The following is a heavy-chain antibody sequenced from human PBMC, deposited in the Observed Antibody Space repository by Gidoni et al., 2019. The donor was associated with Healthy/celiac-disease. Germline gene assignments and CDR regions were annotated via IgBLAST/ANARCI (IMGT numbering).Heavy chain of an antibody. CDR3: AREPRFGGYYYGMDV. J-gene: IGHJ6*02. CDR2: IYYSGST. D-gene: IGHD3-10*01. V-gene: IGHV4-59*01. CDR1: GGSLSSYY. Sequence: QVQLQESGPGLVKPSETLSLPCTVSGGSLSSYYWSWIRQPPGKGLEWIGYIYYSGSTNYNPSLKSRVTISVDTSKNQFSLKLSSVTAADTAVYYCAREPRFGGYYYGMDVWGQGTTVTVSS.